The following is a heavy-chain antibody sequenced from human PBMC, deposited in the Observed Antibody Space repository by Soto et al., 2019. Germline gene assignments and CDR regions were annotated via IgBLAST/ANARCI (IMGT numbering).Heavy chain of an antibody. CDR2: INPSGGST. CDR1: GYTFTSYY. CDR3: ARELGITGPTGENWFDP. D-gene: IGHD1-7*01. J-gene: IGHJ5*02. V-gene: IGHV1-46*01. Sequence: ASVKVSFKASGYTFTSYYMHWVRQAPGQGLEWMGIINPSGGSTSYAQKFQGRVTMTRDTSTSTVYMELSSLRSEDTAVYYCARELGITGPTGENWFDPWGQGTLVTVSS.